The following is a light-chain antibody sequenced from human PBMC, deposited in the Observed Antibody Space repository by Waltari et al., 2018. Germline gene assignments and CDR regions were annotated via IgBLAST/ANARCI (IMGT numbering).Light chain of an antibody. CDR1: QTIATS. Sequence: DLQMTQSPSSLSASIGDRVTITCRASQTIATSLNWYQQKRGKAPQLLIYDASTLRSGVPSRFSGSGSGTDFTLTIISLQPEDFATYYCQQTYNVPPITFGQGTRLDIK. J-gene: IGKJ5*01. CDR3: QQTYNVPPIT. CDR2: DAS. V-gene: IGKV1-39*01.